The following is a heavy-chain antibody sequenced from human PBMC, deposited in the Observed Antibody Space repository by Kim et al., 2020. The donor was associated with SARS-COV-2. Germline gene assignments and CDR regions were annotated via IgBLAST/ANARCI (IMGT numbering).Heavy chain of an antibody. Sequence: GGSLRLSCAASGFTFSSYAMSWVRQAPGKGLEWVSAISGSGGSTYYADSVKGRFTISRDNSKNTLYLQMNSLRAEDTAVYYCAKDRRGFIVVVPAAMPGIFWFDPWGQGTLVTVSS. D-gene: IGHD2-2*01. CDR2: ISGSGGST. V-gene: IGHV3-23*01. J-gene: IGHJ5*02. CDR1: GFTFSSYA. CDR3: AKDRRGFIVVVPAAMPGIFWFDP.